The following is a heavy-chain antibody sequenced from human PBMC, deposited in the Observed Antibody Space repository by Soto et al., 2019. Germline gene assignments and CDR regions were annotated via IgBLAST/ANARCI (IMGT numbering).Heavy chain of an antibody. D-gene: IGHD3-22*01. CDR2: ISYDGSNK. J-gene: IGHJ4*02. V-gene: IGHV3-30-3*01. CDR3: ARDLITYYYDSSGSV. Sequence: GGSLRLSCAASGFTFSSYAMHWVRQAPGKGLEWVAVISYDGSNKYYADSVKGRFTISRDNSKNTLYLQMNSLRAEDTAVYYCARDLITYYYDSSGSVWGQGTLVTVSS. CDR1: GFTFSSYA.